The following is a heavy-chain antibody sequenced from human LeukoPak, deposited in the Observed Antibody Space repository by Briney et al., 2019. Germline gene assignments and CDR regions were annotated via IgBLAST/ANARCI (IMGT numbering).Heavy chain of an antibody. CDR1: GFTFSSYG. CDR2: ISYDGSNK. J-gene: IGHJ6*02. Sequence: GRSLTLSCAASGFTFSSYGMHWVRQAPGKGLEWVAVISYDGSNKYYADSVKGRFTISRDNSKNTLYLQMNSLRAEDTAVYYCAKDHYGDYGYYYYGMDVWGQGTTVTVSS. V-gene: IGHV3-30*18. D-gene: IGHD4-17*01. CDR3: AKDHYGDYGYYYYGMDV.